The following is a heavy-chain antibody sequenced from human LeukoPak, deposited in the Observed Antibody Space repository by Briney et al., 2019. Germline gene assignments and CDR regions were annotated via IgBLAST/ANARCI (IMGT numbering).Heavy chain of an antibody. CDR2: MNPNRGNT. J-gene: IGHJ6*03. CDR3: ARVGCSSTSFYFLYYYYYYMDV. Sequence: GDSGKLSCKASGHTFTSFGINWVRHATRQGLEWMGWMNPNRGNTGYAKNFQGRVNMKRSTAIRTAYMELSSLRSEDTAVYYCARVGCSSTSFYFLYYYYYYMDVWGKGTTVSVSS. V-gene: IGHV1-8*01. CDR1: GHTFTSFG. D-gene: IGHD2-2*01.